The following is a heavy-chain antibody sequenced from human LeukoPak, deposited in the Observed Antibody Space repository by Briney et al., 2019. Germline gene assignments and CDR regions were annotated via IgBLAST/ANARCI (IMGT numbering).Heavy chain of an antibody. CDR3: FSEDVNYYDSSGPDY. V-gene: IGHV3-30*02. D-gene: IGHD3-22*01. CDR1: GFTFTSYG. CDR2: IRYDGSNK. Sequence: GGSLRLSCAASGFTFTSYGIHWVRQAPGKGLEWVAFIRYDGSNKYYADSVKGRFTISRDNSKNTLYLQMNSLRAEDTAVYYCFSEDVNYYDSSGPDYWGQGTLVTVSS. J-gene: IGHJ4*02.